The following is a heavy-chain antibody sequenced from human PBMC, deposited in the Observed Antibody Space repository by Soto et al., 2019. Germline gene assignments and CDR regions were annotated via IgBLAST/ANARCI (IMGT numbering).Heavy chain of an antibody. CDR2: ISGSGGST. Sequence: EVQLLESGGGLVQPGGSLRLSCAASGFTFSSYAMSWVRQAPGKGLEWVSAISGSGGSTYYADSVKGRFTISRDNSKNPLYLQMNSLRAEDTAVYYCAKDGFIVVATNDYWGQGTLVTVSS. D-gene: IGHD2-15*01. J-gene: IGHJ4*02. CDR3: AKDGFIVVATNDY. CDR1: GFTFSSYA. V-gene: IGHV3-23*01.